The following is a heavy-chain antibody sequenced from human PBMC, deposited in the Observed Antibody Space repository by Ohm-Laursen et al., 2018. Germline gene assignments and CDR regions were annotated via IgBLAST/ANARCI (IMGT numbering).Heavy chain of an antibody. CDR2: INSDGSST. Sequence: SLRLSCAASGFTFSSYWMHWVRHAPGKGLVWVSRINSDGSSTSYADSVKGRFTISRDNAKNSLYLQMNSLRAEDTAVYYCASYPLRGFSYGFDAFDIWGQGTMVTVSS. V-gene: IGHV3-74*01. D-gene: IGHD5-18*01. CDR1: GFTFSSYW. CDR3: ASYPLRGFSYGFDAFDI. J-gene: IGHJ3*02.